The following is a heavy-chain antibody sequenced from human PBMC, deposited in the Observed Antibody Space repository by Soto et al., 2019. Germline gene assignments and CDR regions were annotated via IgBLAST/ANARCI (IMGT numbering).Heavy chain of an antibody. J-gene: IGHJ4*02. D-gene: IGHD6-25*01. Sequence: GGSLRLSCAASGFTFSSYGMHWVRQAPGKGLEWVAVISYDGSNKYYADSVKGRFTISRDNSKNTLYLQMNSLRAEDTAVYYCAKGGDRGYYFDYWGQGTLVTVSS. CDR3: AKGGDRGYYFDY. CDR1: GFTFSSYG. V-gene: IGHV3-30*18. CDR2: ISYDGSNK.